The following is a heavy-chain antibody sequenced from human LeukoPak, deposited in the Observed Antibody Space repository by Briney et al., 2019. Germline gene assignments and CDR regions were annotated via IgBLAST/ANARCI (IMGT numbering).Heavy chain of an antibody. D-gene: IGHD1-14*01. Sequence: PEGSLRLSCAGSGFTFGDYGMHWFRQTPGKGLEWVAVIAYEGSRAIYAHSVKGRFTMSRDNSTNTMYVQLDDLRAEDTAVYYCARYNNTYFADWRQGTLVTLHS. V-gene: IGHV3-33*01. CDR3: ARYNNTYFAD. J-gene: IGHJ4*02. CDR2: IAYEGSRA. CDR1: GFTFGDYG.